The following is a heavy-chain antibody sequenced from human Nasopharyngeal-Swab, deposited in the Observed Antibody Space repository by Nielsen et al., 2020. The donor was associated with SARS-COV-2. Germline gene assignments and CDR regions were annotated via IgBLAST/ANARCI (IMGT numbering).Heavy chain of an antibody. CDR2: VSSSSTYI. V-gene: IGHV3-21*01. CDR3: ARDGLDYDFWSAYFMDV. CDR1: GFPFSSYN. Sequence: GVLKISCAGSGFPFSSYNMNWVRQAPGKGLEWVSSVSSSSTYIYYADSVKGRFTISRDNAKNSLFLQMSSLRAEDTAVYYCARDGLDYDFWSAYFMDVWGQGTTVTVSS. J-gene: IGHJ6*02. D-gene: IGHD3-3*01.